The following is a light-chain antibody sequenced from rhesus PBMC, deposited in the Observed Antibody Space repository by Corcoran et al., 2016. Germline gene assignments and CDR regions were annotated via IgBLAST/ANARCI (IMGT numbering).Light chain of an antibody. V-gene: IGKV1-74*01. CDR1: ENVNNY. CDR3: QHGYVTPLT. J-gene: IGKJ4*01. Sequence: DIQMTQSPSSLSASVGDRVTITCRASENVNNYLNWYQQKPGKAPQLLIYKSSTLQSGVPSRFSGSGSGTDYTFTISSLQPEDVATYYCQHGYVTPLTFGGGTKVELK. CDR2: KSS.